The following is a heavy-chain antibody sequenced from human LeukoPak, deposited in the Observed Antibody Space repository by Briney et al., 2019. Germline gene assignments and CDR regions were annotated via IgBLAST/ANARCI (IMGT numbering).Heavy chain of an antibody. CDR2: IYYSGST. Sequence: TSETLSLTCTVSGGSISSSSYYWGWIRQPPGKGLEWIGSIYYSGSTYYNPSLKSRVTISVDTSKNQFSLKLSSVTAADTAVYYCARVGPGREINYHDAFDIWGQGTMVTVSS. J-gene: IGHJ3*02. D-gene: IGHD1-26*01. CDR3: ARVGPGREINYHDAFDI. V-gene: IGHV4-39*07. CDR1: GGSISSSSYY.